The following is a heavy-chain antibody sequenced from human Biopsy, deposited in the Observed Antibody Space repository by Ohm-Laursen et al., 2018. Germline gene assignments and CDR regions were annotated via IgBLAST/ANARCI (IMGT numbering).Heavy chain of an antibody. J-gene: IGHJ4*02. CDR2: FAPENGKT. Sequence: GASVKVSCKVSGYAVTEFSMHWVRQAPGKGLEWMGGFAPENGKTIYAQKFQGRVTMTEDTSTDTAYMELSSLRSEDTAVYYCAADINVWNVNYWGQGTLVTVSS. CDR3: AADINVWNVNY. D-gene: IGHD1-1*01. V-gene: IGHV1-24*01. CDR1: GYAVTEFS.